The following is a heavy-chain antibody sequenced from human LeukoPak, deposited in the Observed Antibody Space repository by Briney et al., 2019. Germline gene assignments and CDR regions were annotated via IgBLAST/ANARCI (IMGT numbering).Heavy chain of an antibody. CDR3: AKDPRPNSSGWYGGPFDY. V-gene: IGHV3-23*01. Sequence: GGSLRLSCAASGFTFSSYAMSWVRQAPGKGLEWVSAISGSGCSTYHADSVKGRFNISRDNSKNTLYLQMNSLRAEDTAVYYCAKDPRPNSSGWYGGPFDYWGQGTLVTVSS. CDR1: GFTFSSYA. J-gene: IGHJ4*02. D-gene: IGHD6-19*01. CDR2: ISGSGCST.